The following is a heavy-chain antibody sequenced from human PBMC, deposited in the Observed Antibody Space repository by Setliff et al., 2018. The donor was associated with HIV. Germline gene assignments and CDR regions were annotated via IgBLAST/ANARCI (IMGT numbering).Heavy chain of an antibody. Sequence: ASVKVSCKASGYTFTTYYMHWVRQAPGQGLEWMGIINPSGGSTSYAQKFQGRVTMTTDTSTSTVYMELSSLRSEDTAVYYCARGRYGGNDLDYWGQGTLVTVSS. J-gene: IGHJ4*02. D-gene: IGHD4-17*01. CDR3: ARGRYGGNDLDY. CDR1: GYTFTTYY. CDR2: INPSGGST. V-gene: IGHV1-46*01.